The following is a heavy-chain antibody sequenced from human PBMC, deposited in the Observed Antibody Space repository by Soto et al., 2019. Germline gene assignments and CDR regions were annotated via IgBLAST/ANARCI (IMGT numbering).Heavy chain of an antibody. CDR2: IYPGDSDT. D-gene: IGHD5-18*01. CDR1: GYSFTSYW. CDR3: ARQNYSADYYYYGMDV. J-gene: IGHJ6*02. V-gene: IGHV5-51*01. Sequence: LGESLKISCKGSGYSFTSYWIGWVRQMPGKGLEWMGIIYPGDSDTRYSPSFQGQVTISADKSISTAYLQWSSLKASDTAMYYCARQNYSADYYYYGMDVWGQGTTVTVSS.